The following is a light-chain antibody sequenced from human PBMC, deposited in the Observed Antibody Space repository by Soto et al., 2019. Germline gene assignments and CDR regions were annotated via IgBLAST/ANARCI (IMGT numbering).Light chain of an antibody. CDR3: QQYYSTPRT. J-gene: IGKJ1*01. CDR1: PSVLYSANNKNC. CDR2: WAS. V-gene: IGKV4-1*01. Sequence: DIVMTQSPDSLAVSLGERATINCKSSPSVLYSANNKNCLAWYQQKPGQPPKLLLYWASTRESGVPDRFSGSGSGTDFTLTISSLQAEDVAVYYCQQYYSTPRTFGQGTKVEIK.